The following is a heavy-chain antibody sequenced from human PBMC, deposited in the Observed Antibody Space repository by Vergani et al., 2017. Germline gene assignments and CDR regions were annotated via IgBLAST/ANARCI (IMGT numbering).Heavy chain of an antibody. V-gene: IGHV3-48*01. CDR1: RSTFKTYG. Sequence: GQLVESGGGIVQPGRSLTLSCVASRSTFKTYGMHWVRQAPGKGLEWVSYISSSSSTIYYADSVKGRFTISRDNAKNSLYLQMNSLRAEDTAVYYCARDVYCSSTSCYRGYYYYYMDVWGKGTTVTVSS. CDR3: ARDVYCSSTSCYRGYYYYYMDV. J-gene: IGHJ6*03. D-gene: IGHD2-2*02. CDR2: ISSSSSTI.